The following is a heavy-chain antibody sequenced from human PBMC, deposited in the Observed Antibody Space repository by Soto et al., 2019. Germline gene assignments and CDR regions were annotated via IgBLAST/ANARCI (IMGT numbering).Heavy chain of an antibody. J-gene: IGHJ6*03. Sequence: GGSLRLSCAASGFTFSSYGMHWVRQAPGKGLEWVAVIWYDGSNKYYADSVKGRFTISRDNSKNTLYLQMNSLRAEDTAVYYCARDLGLNYVKKPDYYYYMDVWGKGTTVTVSS. CDR3: ARDLGLNYVKKPDYYYYMDV. V-gene: IGHV3-33*01. CDR1: GFTFSSYG. CDR2: IWYDGSNK. D-gene: IGHD1-7*01.